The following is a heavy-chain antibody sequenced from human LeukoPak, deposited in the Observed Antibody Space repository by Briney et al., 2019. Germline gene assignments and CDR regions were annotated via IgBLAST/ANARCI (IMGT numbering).Heavy chain of an antibody. J-gene: IGHJ4*02. CDR1: GGTFTSYT. V-gene: IGHV1-69*05. CDR3: ATTDY. CDR2: IIPMSGTV. Sequence: ASVKVSCKASGGTFTSYTVSWLRQAPGQGLEWMGRIIPMSGTVKYAQKFQGRVTITTDESTSTAYMELSSLRSEDTAVYYCATTDYWGQGTLVTVS.